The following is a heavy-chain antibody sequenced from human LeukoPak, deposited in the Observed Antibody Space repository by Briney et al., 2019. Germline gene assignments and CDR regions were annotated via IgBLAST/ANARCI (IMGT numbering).Heavy chain of an antibody. Sequence: GESLKISCQGSGFTFTTSWIGWVRQLPGKGLGWMGNIYPGDSDTRYSPSFQGQVTISADKSINTAYLQWTSLKASDTAMYYCARQLTTLRGFDIWGQGTMVTASS. CDR3: ARQLTTLRGFDI. J-gene: IGHJ3*02. V-gene: IGHV5-51*01. CDR2: IYPGDSDT. CDR1: GFTFTTSW. D-gene: IGHD4-11*01.